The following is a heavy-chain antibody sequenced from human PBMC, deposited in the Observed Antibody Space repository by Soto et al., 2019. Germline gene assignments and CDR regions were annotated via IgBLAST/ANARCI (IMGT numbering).Heavy chain of an antibody. J-gene: IGHJ3*02. CDR3: AHPRGYGVFDAVDI. Sequence: PGGSLRLSCAASGFMFSTYAMNWVRQAPGKGLEWVPAISSSGDTTYYAESVRGRFTISRDNSINTLYLQMSSLRTEDTAVFYCAHPRGYGVFDAVDIWGQGTMVTVSS. V-gene: IGHV3-23*01. CDR2: ISSSGDTT. D-gene: IGHD4-17*01. CDR1: GFMFSTYA.